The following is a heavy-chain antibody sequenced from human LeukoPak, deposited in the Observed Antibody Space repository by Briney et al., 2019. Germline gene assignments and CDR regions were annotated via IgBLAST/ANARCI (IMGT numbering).Heavy chain of an antibody. D-gene: IGHD3-10*01. V-gene: IGHV3-66*02. Sequence: GGSLRLSCAASGFTFSSYGMSWVRQAPGKGLEWVSVIYSGGSTYYADSVKGRFTISRDNSKNTLYLQMNSLRAEDTAVYYCARYGWDAFDIWGQGTMVTVSS. J-gene: IGHJ3*02. CDR1: GFTFSSYG. CDR2: IYSGGST. CDR3: ARYGWDAFDI.